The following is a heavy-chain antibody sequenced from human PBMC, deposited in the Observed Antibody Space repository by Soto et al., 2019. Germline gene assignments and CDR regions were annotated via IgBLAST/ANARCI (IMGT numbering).Heavy chain of an antibody. D-gene: IGHD3-10*01. CDR1: GGSISGGGFS. Sequence: PSETLSLTCAVSGGSISGGGFSWSWIRQPPGKGLEWIGYILHTGGTQYNPSLKSRVSMSVDKSKNQFSLHLTSVTAADTAVYYCARLQFGEGFDYWGQGALVTFSS. CDR3: ARLQFGEGFDY. CDR2: ILHTGGT. J-gene: IGHJ4*02. V-gene: IGHV4-30-2*01.